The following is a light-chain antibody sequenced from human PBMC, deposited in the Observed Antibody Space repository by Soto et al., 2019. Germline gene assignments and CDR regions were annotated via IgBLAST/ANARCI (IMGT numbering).Light chain of an antibody. CDR1: SSNVDDYRY. CDR3: CSYVTTPES. J-gene: IGLJ1*01. V-gene: IGLV2-11*01. CDR2: DVN. Sequence: SALTQLRTASGFTGHILTISCPGTSSNVDDYRYVSWYQQFLGKAPKLVTYDVNQRPSGYPNRFSGSNSDNTASLNIYGLQAEEEAEYYCCSYVTTPESFGTGTKGTV.